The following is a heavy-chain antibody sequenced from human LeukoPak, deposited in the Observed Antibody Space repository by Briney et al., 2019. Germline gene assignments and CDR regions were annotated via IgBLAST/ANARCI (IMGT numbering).Heavy chain of an antibody. Sequence: SVKVSCKASGRTFSSYAISWVRQAPGQGLEWMGGIIPIFGTANYAQKFQGRVTITADESTSTAYMELSSLRSEDTAVYYCARASFYSSTWYAPWFDPWGQGTLVTVSS. V-gene: IGHV1-69*13. D-gene: IGHD6-13*01. CDR2: IIPIFGTA. CDR1: GRTFSSYA. J-gene: IGHJ5*02. CDR3: ARASFYSSTWYAPWFDP.